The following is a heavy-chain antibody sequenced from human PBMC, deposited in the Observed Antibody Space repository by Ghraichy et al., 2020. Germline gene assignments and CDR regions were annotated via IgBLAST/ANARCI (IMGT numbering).Heavy chain of an antibody. J-gene: IGHJ6*02. Sequence: LSLTCAASGFTFSDYYMSWIRQAPGKGLEWVSYISSSGSTIYYADSVKGRFTISRDNAKNSLYLQMNSLGAEDTAVYYCARDGDYGDYYYYYGMDVWGQGTTVTVSS. CDR3: ARDGDYGDYYYYYGMDV. CDR2: ISSSGSTI. CDR1: GFTFSDYY. V-gene: IGHV3-11*01. D-gene: IGHD4-17*01.